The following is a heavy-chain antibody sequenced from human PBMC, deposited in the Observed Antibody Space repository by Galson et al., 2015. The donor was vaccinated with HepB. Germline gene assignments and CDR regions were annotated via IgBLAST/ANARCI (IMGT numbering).Heavy chain of an antibody. CDR3: ARIVVVTGTAFDI. D-gene: IGHD2-21*02. Sequence: SLRLSCAASGFTFSSYWMHWVRQAPGKGLVWVSRINSDGSSTSYADSVKGRFTISRDNAKNTLYLQMNSLRAEDTAVYYCARIVVVTGTAFDIWGQGTMVTVSS. CDR2: INSDGSST. CDR1: GFTFSSYW. V-gene: IGHV3-74*01. J-gene: IGHJ3*02.